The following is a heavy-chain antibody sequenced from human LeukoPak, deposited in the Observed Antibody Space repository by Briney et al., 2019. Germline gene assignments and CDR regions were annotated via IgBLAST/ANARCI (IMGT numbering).Heavy chain of an antibody. Sequence: GASVKVSCKASGYTFTGYYMYWVRQAPGQGLEWMGWINPNSGGTNYAQKFQGRVTMTRDTSISTAYMELSRLRSDDTAVYYCARVDDILTGYYPYTYCFDYWGQGTLVTVSS. J-gene: IGHJ4*02. CDR2: INPNSGGT. CDR3: ARVDDILTGYYPYTYCFDY. V-gene: IGHV1-2*02. D-gene: IGHD3-9*01. CDR1: GYTFTGYY.